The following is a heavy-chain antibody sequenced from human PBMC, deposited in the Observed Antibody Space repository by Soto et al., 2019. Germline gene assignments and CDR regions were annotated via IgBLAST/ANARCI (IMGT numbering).Heavy chain of an antibody. CDR3: ARFFGSGFDS. CDR2: ISTSGATR. CDR1: GFTFSTDS. V-gene: IGHV3-48*02. Sequence: EVQLVESGGGLVQPGGSLRLSCVASGFTFSTDSMNWVRHAPGKGLEWVAHISTSGATRYYADSVKGRFTISRDNAKTSLYLQMDSLRNEDTAVYYCARFFGSGFDSWGQVTLVTFSS. D-gene: IGHD6-19*01. J-gene: IGHJ4*02.